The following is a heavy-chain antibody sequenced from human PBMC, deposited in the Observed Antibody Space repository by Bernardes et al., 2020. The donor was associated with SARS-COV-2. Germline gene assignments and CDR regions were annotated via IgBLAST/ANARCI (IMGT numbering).Heavy chain of an antibody. Sequence: SETLSLTCAVDGGSFSGYFWSWIRQAPGKGLEWVGEISDSRGTQYNPSLESLVTMSLDSSKNEFSLTLTSVTAADTAVYYCARGSCSGGRCYSSHYRYALDVWGQGTTVTVSS. CDR3: ARGSCSGGRCYSSHYRYALDV. V-gene: IGHV4-34*01. J-gene: IGHJ6*02. D-gene: IGHD2-15*01. CDR1: GGSFSGYF. CDR2: ISDSRGT.